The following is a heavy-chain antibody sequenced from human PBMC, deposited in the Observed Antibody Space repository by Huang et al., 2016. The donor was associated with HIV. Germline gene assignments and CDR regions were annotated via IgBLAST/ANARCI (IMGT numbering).Heavy chain of an antibody. CDR1: GGSLSTHY. Sequence: QVHLQESGPGLVKASETLSLTCTVSGGSLSTHYWTWIRQPPGKGLQWLGSIYFNEGTNYTPSRKSLVTMSVDSARNQISRKVTSVTATDTAVYCCARDGHWRRDCYLPFDSWGPGTLFTVSS. D-gene: IGHD2-21*02. J-gene: IGHJ4*02. CDR3: ARDGHWRRDCYLPFDS. CDR2: IYFNEGT. V-gene: IGHV4-59*11.